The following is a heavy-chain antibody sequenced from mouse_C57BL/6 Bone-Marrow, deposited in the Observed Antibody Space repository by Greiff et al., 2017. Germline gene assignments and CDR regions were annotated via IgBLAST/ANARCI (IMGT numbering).Heavy chain of an antibody. Sequence: VQLQQSGTVLARPGASVKMSCKTSDYTFTSYWMHWVKQRPGQGLEWIGAIYPGNSDTSYNQKFKGKAKLTAVTSASTAYMELSSLTNEDSAVYYCSTTVVATFDYWGQGTTLTVSS. D-gene: IGHD1-1*01. V-gene: IGHV1-5*01. J-gene: IGHJ2*01. CDR2: IYPGNSDT. CDR1: DYTFTSYW. CDR3: STTVVATFDY.